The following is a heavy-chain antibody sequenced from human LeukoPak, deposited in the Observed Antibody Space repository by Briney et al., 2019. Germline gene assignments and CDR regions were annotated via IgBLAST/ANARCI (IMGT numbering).Heavy chain of an antibody. J-gene: IGHJ5*02. V-gene: IGHV5-51*01. CDR2: IYPGDSDT. CDR1: GYSFTSYW. CDR3: ARREGSSSQGNWFDP. D-gene: IGHD6-13*01. Sequence: GESLKISCKGSGYSFTSYWIGWVRQMPGKGLEWMGIIYPGDSDTRYSPSFQGQVTISADKSISTAYLQWSSLKASDTAMYYCARREGSSSQGNWFDPWGQGTLVTVSS.